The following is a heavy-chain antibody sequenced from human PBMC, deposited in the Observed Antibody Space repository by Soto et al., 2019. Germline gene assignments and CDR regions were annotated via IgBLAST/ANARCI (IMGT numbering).Heavy chain of an antibody. Sequence: SVKVSCKASGGTFNNYPITWVRQAPGEGLEWMGGSIPIFGTANYAQKFQGRVTISVDESTSTAYMELSSLRSEDTAVYYCARAGAGSYWFDPWGPGVLVTVSS. CDR2: SIPIFGTA. J-gene: IGHJ5*02. CDR3: ARAGAGSYWFDP. D-gene: IGHD3-10*01. V-gene: IGHV1-69*13. CDR1: GGTFNNYP.